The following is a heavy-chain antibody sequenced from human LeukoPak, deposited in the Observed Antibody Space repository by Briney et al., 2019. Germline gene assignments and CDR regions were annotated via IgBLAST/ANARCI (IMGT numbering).Heavy chain of an antibody. CDR1: GGSISSGGYY. CDR3: AREYYDSSGYYPN. D-gene: IGHD3-22*01. Sequence: PSETLSLTCTVSGGSISSGGYYWSWIRQPPGKGLEWIGYIYHSGSTYYNPSLKSRVTISVDRSKNQFSLKLSSVTAADTAVYYCAREYYDSSGYYPNWGQGTLVTVSS. CDR2: IYHSGST. J-gene: IGHJ4*02. V-gene: IGHV4-30-2*01.